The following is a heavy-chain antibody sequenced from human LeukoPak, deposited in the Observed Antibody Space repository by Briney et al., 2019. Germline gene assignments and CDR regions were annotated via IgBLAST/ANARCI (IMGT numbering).Heavy chain of an antibody. J-gene: IGHJ4*02. Sequence: ASVKVSCKASGYTFTSYGISCVRQAPGQGLEWMGWISAYNGNTDYAQRLQGRVTMTTDTSTSTAYMELRSLRSDDTAVYYCAREGETTVTTEYYFDYWGEGTLVTVSS. D-gene: IGHD4-17*01. CDR1: GYTFTSYG. V-gene: IGHV1-18*01. CDR2: ISAYNGNT. CDR3: AREGETTVTTEYYFDY.